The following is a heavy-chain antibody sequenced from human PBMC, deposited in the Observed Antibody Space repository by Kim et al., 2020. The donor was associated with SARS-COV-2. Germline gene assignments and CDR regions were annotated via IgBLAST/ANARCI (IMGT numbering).Heavy chain of an antibody. D-gene: IGHD5-18*01. V-gene: IGHV4-34*01. CDR2: INHSGST. J-gene: IGHJ4*02. CDR1: GGSFSGYY. Sequence: SETLSLTCAVYGGSFSGYYWSWIRQPPGKGLEWIGEINHSGSTNYNPSLKSRVTISVDTSKNQFSLKLSAVTAAATAVYYCARNGYSYGLLNYLGQGTLV. CDR3: ARNGYSYGLLNY.